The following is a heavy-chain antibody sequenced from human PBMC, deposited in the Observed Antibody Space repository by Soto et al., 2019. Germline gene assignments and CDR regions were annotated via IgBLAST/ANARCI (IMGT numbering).Heavy chain of an antibody. V-gene: IGHV1-69*12. D-gene: IGHD4-17*01. CDR3: ARGPDYEACFDS. CDR1: GGTFSNYA. Sequence: QVRLVQSGAEVKKPGSSVKVSCKASGGTFSNYAIGWVRQAPGQGLEWMGGIILPFGNPNYAQKFQGRVTISADQSIPRAHMELSGLRSEDTAVYYCARGPDYEACFDSWGRGTLLTASS. J-gene: IGHJ4*02. CDR2: IILPFGNP.